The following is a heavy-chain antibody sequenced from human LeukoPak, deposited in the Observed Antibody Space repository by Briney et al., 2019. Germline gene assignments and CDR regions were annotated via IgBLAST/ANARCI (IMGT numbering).Heavy chain of an antibody. J-gene: IGHJ4*02. V-gene: IGHV4-39*07. CDR2: IYYSGCT. CDR1: GGSISSSSYY. Sequence: SETLSLTCPVSGGSISSSSYYWGWIRHPPGKGLEWIGSIYYSGCTYYNPSLKSRVTISVDTSKNQFSLKLSSVTAADTAVYYCARELKGLRKEAGYYFDYWGQGTLVTVSS. CDR3: ARELKGLRKEAGYYFDY. D-gene: IGHD5-12*01.